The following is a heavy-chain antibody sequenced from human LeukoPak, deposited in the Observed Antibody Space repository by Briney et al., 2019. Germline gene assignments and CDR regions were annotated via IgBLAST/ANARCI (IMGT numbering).Heavy chain of an antibody. CDR1: GFTFDDYV. CDR2: ISGGGGTT. CDR3: AKAYKYHSSGYLTHGFGI. D-gene: IGHD3-22*01. V-gene: IGHV3-43*02. Sequence: TGGSLRLSCAASGFTFDDYVIHWVRQGPGKGLEWVSLISGGGGTTYYADSVKGRFAISRDKTKNSLYLQMNSLRSEDTALYYCAKAYKYHSSGYLTHGFGIWGQGTMVTVSS. J-gene: IGHJ3*02.